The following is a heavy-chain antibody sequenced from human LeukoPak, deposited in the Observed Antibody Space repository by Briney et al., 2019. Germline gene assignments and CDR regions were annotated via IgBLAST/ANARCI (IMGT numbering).Heavy chain of an antibody. D-gene: IGHD3-10*01. CDR1: GVFINSNTYS. Sequence: SETLSLTCTVSGVFINSNTYSWGWIRQPPGGGLEWIGTISYTGNTYYNSSLKSRLTISVDTSKTQFSLRLSSVTAADTAVYYCARDLAYYGSGAFDYWGQGTLVTVSS. J-gene: IGHJ4*02. CDR3: ARDLAYYGSGAFDY. V-gene: IGHV4-39*02. CDR2: ISYTGNT.